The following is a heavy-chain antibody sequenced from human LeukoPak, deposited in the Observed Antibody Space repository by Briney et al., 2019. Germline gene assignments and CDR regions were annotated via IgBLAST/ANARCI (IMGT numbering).Heavy chain of an antibody. CDR3: ARSRDILTGYHFDF. CDR1: GGSISSSSDY. J-gene: IGHJ4*02. V-gene: IGHV4-39*07. Sequence: SETLSLTCTVSGGSISSSSDYWGWIRQAPGKGLEWIGSIYYHENTYYNSSLKSRVTISVDTSKNQFSLKLSSVTAADTAVYYCARSRDILTGYHFDFWGQGTLVTVSS. D-gene: IGHD3-9*01. CDR2: IYYHENT.